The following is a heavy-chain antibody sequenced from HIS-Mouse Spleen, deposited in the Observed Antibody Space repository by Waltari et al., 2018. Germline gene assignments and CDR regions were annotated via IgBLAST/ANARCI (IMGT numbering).Heavy chain of an antibody. J-gene: IGHJ3*02. D-gene: IGHD6-13*01. V-gene: IGHV1-2*07. CDR1: GYTFTGYY. CDR2: INPNSGGT. CDR3: ARTYSSSWYKAFDI. Sequence: QVQLVQSGAEVKKPGASVKVSCKASGYTFTGYYMHWVRQAPGQGLEWMGWINPNSGGTNYAHKFQGRVTMTRDTSISTAYMELSMLRSDDTAVYYCARTYSSSWYKAFDIWGQGTMVTVSS.